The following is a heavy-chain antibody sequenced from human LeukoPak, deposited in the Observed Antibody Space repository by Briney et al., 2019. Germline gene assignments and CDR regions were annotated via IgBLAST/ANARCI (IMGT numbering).Heavy chain of an antibody. D-gene: IGHD2-21*02. CDR1: GYTFTSYG. CDR3: ATTPHPDSAYCGGDCYPDAFDI. J-gene: IGHJ3*02. Sequence: ASVKVSCKASGYTFTSYGISWVGQAPGQGLEWMGWISAYNGNTNYAQKLQGRVTMTTDTSTSTAYMELRSLRSDDTAVSYCATTPHPDSAYCGGDCYPDAFDIWGQGTMVTVSS. CDR2: ISAYNGNT. V-gene: IGHV1-18*01.